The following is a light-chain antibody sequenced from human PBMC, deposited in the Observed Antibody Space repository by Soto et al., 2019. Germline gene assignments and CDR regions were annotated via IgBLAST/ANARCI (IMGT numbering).Light chain of an antibody. CDR3: GTWDSSLSAYV. J-gene: IGLJ1*01. CDR2: ANY. V-gene: IGLV1-51*02. CDR1: SSNNGNNY. Sequence: QSVSPQLLSVYAAPAQKVTISCSGNSSNNGNNYVSSYHQPPRKPTNLLIHANYKRPSGTPDRFICSKSGTSAPLCISGLQSGDEADYYCGTWDSSLSAYVFGTGTKVTVL.